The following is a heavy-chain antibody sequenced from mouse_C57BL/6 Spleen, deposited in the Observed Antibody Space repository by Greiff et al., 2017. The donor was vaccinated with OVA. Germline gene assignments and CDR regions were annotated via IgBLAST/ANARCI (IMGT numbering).Heavy chain of an antibody. D-gene: IGHD1-1*01. J-gene: IGHJ4*01. CDR2: INPDSSTI. CDR3: ASPYYYGSSYDAMDY. CDR1: GIDFSRYW. V-gene: IGHV4-1*01. Sequence: EVKLQESGGGLVQPGGSLKLSCAASGIDFSRYWMSWVRRAPGKGLEWIGEINPDSSTINYAPSLKDKFIISRDNAKNTLYLQMSKVRSEDTALYYCASPYYYGSSYDAMDYWGQGTSVTVSS.